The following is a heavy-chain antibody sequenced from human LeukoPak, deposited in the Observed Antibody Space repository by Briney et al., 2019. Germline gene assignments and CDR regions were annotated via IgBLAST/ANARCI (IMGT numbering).Heavy chain of an antibody. J-gene: IGHJ4*02. Sequence: SETLSLTCIVSAYSINNGYFWGWIRQPPGTGLEWIGNIYHSGNTYYNPSLESRVTISLDTSKNQFSLKLSSVTAADTAMYYCARVETEGSGWYGVHYFDYWGQGTQVTVSS. CDR1: AYSINNGYF. CDR2: IYHSGNT. V-gene: IGHV4-38-2*02. D-gene: IGHD6-13*01. CDR3: ARVETEGSGWYGVHYFDY.